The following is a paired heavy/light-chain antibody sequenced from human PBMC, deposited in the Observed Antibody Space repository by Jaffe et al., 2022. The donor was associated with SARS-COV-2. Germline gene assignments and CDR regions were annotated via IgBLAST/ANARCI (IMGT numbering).Heavy chain of an antibody. CDR1: GFTFSYYS. J-gene: IGHJ4*02. D-gene: IGHD2-8*01. CDR2: IDVSSNYI. Sequence: EVQLMESGGGLVQPGGSLRLSCAASGFTFSYYSMNWVRQAPGKGLEWISYIDVSSNYIYYADSVRGRFTISRDNAKNSLYLQMNSLRDEDTGVYYCARDAEWAFDYWGQGTLVTVSS. CDR3: ARDAEWAFDY. V-gene: IGHV3-48*02.
Light chain of an antibody. CDR2: EDT. V-gene: IGLV2-23*02. Sequence: QSALTQPASVSGSPGQSITISCTATSSGVGGSSLVSWYQQHPGKAPRVMIYEDTKRPSGVSDRFSGSKSDNTASLTISGLQAEDEADYYCCSCTTTRPFHWVFGGGTKLTVL. CDR1: SSGVGGSSL. J-gene: IGLJ3*02. CDR3: CSCTTTRPFHWV.